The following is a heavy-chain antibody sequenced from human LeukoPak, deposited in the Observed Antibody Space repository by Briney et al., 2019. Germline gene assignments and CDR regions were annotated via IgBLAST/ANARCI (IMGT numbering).Heavy chain of an antibody. D-gene: IGHD2-15*01. CDR3: ARHCSGGSCYSDFDY. CDR1: GGSISSSGYY. J-gene: IGHJ4*02. V-gene: IGHV4-39*01. Sequence: SETLSLTCTVSGGSISSSGYYWGWIRQPPGKGLEWIGSIYYSGNTYYSPSLKSRFTLSVDTSKNQFSLKLSSVTAADTAVYYCARHCSGGSCYSDFDYWGQGTLVTVSS. CDR2: IYYSGNT.